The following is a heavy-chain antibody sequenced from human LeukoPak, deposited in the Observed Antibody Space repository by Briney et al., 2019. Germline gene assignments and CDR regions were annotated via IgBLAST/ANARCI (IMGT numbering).Heavy chain of an antibody. CDR3: AKSHGYSYGFDY. D-gene: IGHD5-18*01. J-gene: IGHJ4*02. CDR1: GFTFSRYG. Sequence: GGSLRLSCAASGFTFSRYGMHWVRQTPGKGLEWVAVISYDASNKYYADSVKGRFTISRDNSKNTLYLQMNCLRAEDTAVYYCAKSHGYSYGFDYWGQGTLVTVSS. V-gene: IGHV3-30*18. CDR2: ISYDASNK.